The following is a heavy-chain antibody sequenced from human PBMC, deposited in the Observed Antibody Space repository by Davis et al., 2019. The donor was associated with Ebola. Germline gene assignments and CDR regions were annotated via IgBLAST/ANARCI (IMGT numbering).Heavy chain of an antibody. J-gene: IGHJ4*02. CDR2: IWSDGGST. Sequence: PGGSLRLSCAAPGFTFSNYAMHWVRQAPGKGLEWVAVIWSDGGSTYYAESVKGRFTISRDNSKNSLYLQMNSLRAEDTALYYCAKDMGCSSTSCYTGGFDYRGQGTLVTVSS. CDR3: AKDMGCSSTSCYTGGFDY. V-gene: IGHV3-33*03. CDR1: GFTFSNYA. D-gene: IGHD2-2*02.